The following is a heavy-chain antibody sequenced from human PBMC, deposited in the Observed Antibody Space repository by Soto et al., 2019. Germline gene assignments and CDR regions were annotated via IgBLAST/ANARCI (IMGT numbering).Heavy chain of an antibody. CDR2: INAGNGNT. D-gene: IGHD3-10*01. Sequence: GASVKVSCKASGYTFTSYAMHWVRQAPGQRLEWMGWINAGNGNTKYSQKFQGRVTITRDTSASTAYMELSSLRSEDTAVYYCGRGHGSGSYFPFDYWGQGTLVTVSS. CDR1: GYTFTSYA. CDR3: GRGHGSGSYFPFDY. V-gene: IGHV1-3*01. J-gene: IGHJ4*02.